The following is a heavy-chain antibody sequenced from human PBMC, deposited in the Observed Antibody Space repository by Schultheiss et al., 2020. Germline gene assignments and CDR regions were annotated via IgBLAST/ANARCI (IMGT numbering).Heavy chain of an antibody. CDR3: ARWTEGYYYGMDV. J-gene: IGHJ6*02. CDR1: GYSISSGYH. D-gene: IGHD3/OR15-3a*01. Sequence: SETLSLTCTVSGYSISSGYHWGWIRQPPGKGLEWIGSIYHSGSTYYNPSLKSRVTISVDTSKNQFSLKLSSVTAADTAVYYCARWTEGYYYGMDVWGQGTTVTVSS. V-gene: IGHV4-38-2*02. CDR2: IYHSGST.